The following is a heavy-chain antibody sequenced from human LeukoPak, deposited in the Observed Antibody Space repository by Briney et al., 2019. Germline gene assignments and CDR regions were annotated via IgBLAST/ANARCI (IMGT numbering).Heavy chain of an antibody. Sequence: PGGSPRLSCAASGFTFSGYSMNWVRQAPGKGLEWVSSISSSSSYIYYADSVKGRFTISRDNAKNSLYLQMNSLRAEDTAVYYCARDWGSRGKFDIWGQGTMVTVSS. CDR1: GFTFSGYS. CDR3: ARDWGSRGKFDI. J-gene: IGHJ3*02. V-gene: IGHV3-21*01. D-gene: IGHD3-16*01. CDR2: ISSSSSYI.